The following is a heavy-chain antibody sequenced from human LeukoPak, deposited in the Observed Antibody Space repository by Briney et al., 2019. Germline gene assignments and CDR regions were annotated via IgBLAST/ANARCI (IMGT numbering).Heavy chain of an antibody. D-gene: IGHD3-10*01. CDR3: AREPHYYGSGSSERFDP. CDR1: GGSISSGDYY. CDR2: IYYSGST. V-gene: IGHV4-30-4*01. J-gene: IGHJ5*02. Sequence: PSETLSLTCTVSGGSISSGDYYWSWIRQPPGKGLEWIGYIYYSGSTYYNPSLKSRVTISVDTSKNQFSLKPSSVTAADTAVYYCAREPHYYGSGSSERFDPWGQGTLVTVSS.